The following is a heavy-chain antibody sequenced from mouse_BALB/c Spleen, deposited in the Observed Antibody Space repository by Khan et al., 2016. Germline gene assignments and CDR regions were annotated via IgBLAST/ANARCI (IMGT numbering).Heavy chain of an antibody. CDR3: ARYRYYYGSSRYFDV. V-gene: IGHV9-3-1*01. CDR2: INTYSGES. Sequence: QIQLVQSGPELKRPGKTVKISCKASGYTFTNYGMNWVKQAPGKGLKWMGWINTYSGESTYADDFKGRFAFSLETSANPAYLQINNLKNADTATYFCARYRYYYGSSRYFDVWGAGTTVTVSS. D-gene: IGHD1-1*01. CDR1: GYTFTNYG. J-gene: IGHJ1*01.